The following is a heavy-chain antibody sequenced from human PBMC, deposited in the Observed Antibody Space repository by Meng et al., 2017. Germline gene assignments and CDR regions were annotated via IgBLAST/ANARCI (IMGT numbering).Heavy chain of an antibody. CDR1: GFTFSDFY. Sequence: GGSLRLSCAASGFTFSDFYMSWIRQAPGKGLEWISYISNSGRTIYYADSAKGRFTISRDNAESSLSLQMNSLRAEDAAVYYCARGGAWFRYFDWGQGTLVTVSS. CDR3: ARGGAWFRYFD. J-gene: IGHJ4*02. V-gene: IGHV3-11*04. D-gene: IGHD3-9*01. CDR2: ISNSGRTI.